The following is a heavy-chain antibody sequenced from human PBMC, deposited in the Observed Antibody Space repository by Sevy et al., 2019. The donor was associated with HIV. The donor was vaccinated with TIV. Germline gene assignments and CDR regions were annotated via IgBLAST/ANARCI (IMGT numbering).Heavy chain of an antibody. CDR2: IRYDGSNK. CDR1: GFTFSSYG. V-gene: IGHV3-30*02. J-gene: IGHJ6*03. D-gene: IGHD2-2*01. Sequence: GGSLRLSCAASGFTFSSYGMHWVRQAPGKGLEWVAFIRYDGSNKYYADSVKGRFTISRDNSKNTLYLQMNSLGAEDTAVYYCAKGTGNRYCSSTSCRPHYYYYMDVWGKGTTVTVSS. CDR3: AKGTGNRYCSSTSCRPHYYYYMDV.